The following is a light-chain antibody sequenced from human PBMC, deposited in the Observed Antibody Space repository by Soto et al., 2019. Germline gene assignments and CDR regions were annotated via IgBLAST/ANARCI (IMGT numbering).Light chain of an antibody. J-gene: IGKJ4*01. CDR3: QQYNDWPLT. V-gene: IGKV3-15*01. CDR1: QNANSN. CDR2: GAS. Sequence: EIVMTQSPATLSVSPGERVTLSCRASQNANSNLAWYQQKPGQAPRLLIYGASARATGIPARFSGSGSGTEFTLTISSLQSEDFAVYYCQQYNDWPLTFGGGTKVEIK.